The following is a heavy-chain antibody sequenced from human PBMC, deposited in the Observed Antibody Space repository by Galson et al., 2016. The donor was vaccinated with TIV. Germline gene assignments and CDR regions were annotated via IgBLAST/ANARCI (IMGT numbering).Heavy chain of an antibody. D-gene: IGHD3-10*01. J-gene: IGHJ4*02. CDR1: GFTFSNYG. V-gene: IGHV3-33*07. CDR3: ARDGSWSGDPIYGGTRPDF. CDR2: IWYDGNAK. Sequence: SLRLSCATSGFTFSNYGMYWVRQAPGKGLEWVALIWYDGNAKFYADSVKGRFTNSRDTSRDTLYLQMNSLSAEDTALYYCARDGSWSGDPIYGGTRPDFWGRGTLVTVSS.